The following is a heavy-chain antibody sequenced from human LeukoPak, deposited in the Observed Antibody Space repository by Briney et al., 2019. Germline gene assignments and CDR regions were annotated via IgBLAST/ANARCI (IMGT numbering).Heavy chain of an antibody. CDR3: AKDTTWIQLWLN. Sequence: PGGSLRLSCAASGFTFSSYAMSWVRRAPGKGREWVSAISGSGGSTYYADSVKGRFTISRDNSKNTLFLQMNSLRPEDTAVYYCAKDTTWIQLWLNWGQGTLVTVSS. V-gene: IGHV3-23*01. J-gene: IGHJ4*02. CDR1: GFTFSSYA. D-gene: IGHD5-18*01. CDR2: ISGSGGST.